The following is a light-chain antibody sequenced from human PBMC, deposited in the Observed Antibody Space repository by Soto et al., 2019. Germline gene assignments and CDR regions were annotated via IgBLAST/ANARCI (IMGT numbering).Light chain of an antibody. Sequence: DIQMTQSPSSLSASVGDRVTITCRASQGISHYLAWYQQKPGEVPKLLIYAASTLQSGVPSRFSGSGSGTDFTLTISSLQPEDVATYYCQKYNSAPWTFGQGTEVEIK. CDR3: QKYNSAPWT. CDR2: AAS. CDR1: QGISHY. V-gene: IGKV1-27*01. J-gene: IGKJ1*01.